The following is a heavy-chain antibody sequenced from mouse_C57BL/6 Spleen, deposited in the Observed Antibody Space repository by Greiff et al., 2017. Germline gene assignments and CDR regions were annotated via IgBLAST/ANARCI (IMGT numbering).Heavy chain of an antibody. V-gene: IGHV2-9-1*01. Sequence: VKLQESGPGLVAPSQSLSITCTVSGFSLTSYAISWVRQPPGKGLEWLGVIWTGGGTNYNSALKSRLSISKDNSKSQVFLKMNSLQTDDTARYYCARDNWDGGYYFDYWGQGTTLTVSS. CDR1: GFSLTSYA. CDR3: ARDNWDGGYYFDY. J-gene: IGHJ2*01. D-gene: IGHD4-1*01. CDR2: IWTGGGT.